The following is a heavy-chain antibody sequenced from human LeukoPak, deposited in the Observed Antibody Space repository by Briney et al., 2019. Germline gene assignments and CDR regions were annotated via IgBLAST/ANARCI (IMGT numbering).Heavy chain of an antibody. CDR3: ARHLNYYFDY. Sequence: GGSLRLSCAASGFTFSTYWMHWVRQAPGKGLVWVSRISSDGSITSYADSVKGRFTISRDNAKNTLYLQMNSLRAEDTAVYYCARHLNYYFDYWGQGTLVTVSS. V-gene: IGHV3-74*01. CDR1: GFTFSTYW. J-gene: IGHJ4*02. D-gene: IGHD3-10*01. CDR2: ISSDGSIT.